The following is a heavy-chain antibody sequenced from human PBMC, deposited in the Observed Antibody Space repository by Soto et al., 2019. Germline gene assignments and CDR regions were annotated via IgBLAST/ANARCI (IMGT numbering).Heavy chain of an antibody. J-gene: IGHJ6*02. D-gene: IGHD3-3*01. CDR1: GYTFTSYD. Sequence: QVKRVQSGAEVKKPGASVKVSCKASGYTFTSYDINWVRQATGQGLEWMGWMNPNSGKTGYAQKYQGRVTMTRNTYISTAYMERSSLRSEDTAVYYCARADDQRPPSYGMDVWGQGTTVTVSS. CDR2: MNPNSGKT. CDR3: ARADDQRPPSYGMDV. V-gene: IGHV1-8*01.